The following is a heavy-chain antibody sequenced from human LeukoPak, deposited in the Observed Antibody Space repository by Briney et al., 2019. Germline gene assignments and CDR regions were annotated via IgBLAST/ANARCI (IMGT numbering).Heavy chain of an antibody. CDR2: ITGSGGNT. CDR3: ARPRGSSGQYFFDY. CDR1: GFTLSSSA. J-gene: IGHJ4*02. Sequence: GRSLRLSWAASGFTLSSSAMTWVRQAPGKGPEWLSTITGSGGNTYYADSVKGQFSISRDNSKNTLYLQMNSLRAEDTAVYYCARPRGSSGQYFFDYWGQGTLVTVSS. V-gene: IGHV3-23*01. D-gene: IGHD3-22*01.